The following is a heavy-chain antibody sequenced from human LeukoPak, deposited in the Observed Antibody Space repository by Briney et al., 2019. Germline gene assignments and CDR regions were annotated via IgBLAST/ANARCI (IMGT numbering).Heavy chain of an antibody. D-gene: IGHD1-26*01. CDR1: GFTFSGSA. V-gene: IGHV3-73*01. CDR2: IRSKANSYAT. J-gene: IGHJ5*02. CDR3: TRQEQAIVGATDNWFDP. Sequence: PGGSLRLSCAASGFTFSGSAMHWVRQASGKGLEWVGRIRSKANSYATAYAASVKGRFTISRDDSKNTAYLQMNSLKTEDTSVYYCTRQEQAIVGATDNWFDPWGQGTLVTVSS.